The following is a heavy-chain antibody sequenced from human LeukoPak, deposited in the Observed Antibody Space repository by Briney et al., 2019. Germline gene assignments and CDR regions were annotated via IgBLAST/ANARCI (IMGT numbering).Heavy chain of an antibody. CDR1: GXSISRNY. V-gene: IGHV4-59*01. CDR3: ARVGGWEPKLHGVTFDY. CDR2: IYYSETT. Sequence: PSETLSLTCTVSGXSISRNYWNWIRQPPGKGQEWIGNIYYSETTNYNPSLKSRVTMSADTSKNQFSLKLSSVTAADTAVYFCARVGGWEPKLHGVTFDYLGQGTLVTVSS. D-gene: IGHD1-26*01. J-gene: IGHJ4*02.